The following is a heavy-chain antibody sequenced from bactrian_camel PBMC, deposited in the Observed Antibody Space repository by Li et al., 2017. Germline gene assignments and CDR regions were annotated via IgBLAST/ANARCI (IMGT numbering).Heavy chain of an antibody. J-gene: IGHJ4*01. CDR1: GFTFSSYS. CDR2: ILGAAVTT. D-gene: IGHD1*01. V-gene: IGHV3S31*01. CDR3: ATAALDY. Sequence: DVQLVESGGGLVQPGGSLTLSCAASGFTFSSYSMSWIRQAPGKGLEWVSTILGAAVTTYASDSVKGRFTISRDNAKDTLYLQLNNLESEDTALYYCATAALDYWGQGTQVTVS.